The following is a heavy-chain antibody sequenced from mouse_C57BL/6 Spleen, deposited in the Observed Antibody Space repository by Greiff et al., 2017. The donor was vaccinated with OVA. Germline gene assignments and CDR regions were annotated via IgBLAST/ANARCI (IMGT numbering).Heavy chain of an antibody. CDR3: AREGLAQATAY. CDR2: IHPNSGST. J-gene: IGHJ3*01. D-gene: IGHD3-2*02. CDR1: GYTFTSYW. Sequence: QVQLQQPGAELVKPGASVKLSCKASGYTFTSYWMHWVKQRPGQGLEWIGMIHPNSGSTNYNEKFKSKATLTVDKSSSTAYMQLSSLTSEDSAVYYCAREGLAQATAYWGQGTLVTVSA. V-gene: IGHV1-64*01.